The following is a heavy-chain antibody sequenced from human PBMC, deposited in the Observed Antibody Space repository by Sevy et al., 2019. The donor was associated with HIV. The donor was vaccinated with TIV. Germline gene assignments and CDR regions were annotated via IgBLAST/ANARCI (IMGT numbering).Heavy chain of an antibody. CDR2: ISGSASTTYYGGAA. V-gene: IGHV3-23*01. J-gene: IGHJ2*01. D-gene: IGHD6-6*01. CDR3: ARGLLARPRGDYWYFDL. Sequence: GGSLRLSCTASGFTFSTYAMSWVRQAPGKGLEWVSGISGSASTTYYGGAAYYADSVMGGFTITIDNAKNTLYLEMNSLRDEDSAVFHCARGLLARPRGDYWYFDLWGRGTLVTVSS. CDR1: GFTFSTYA.